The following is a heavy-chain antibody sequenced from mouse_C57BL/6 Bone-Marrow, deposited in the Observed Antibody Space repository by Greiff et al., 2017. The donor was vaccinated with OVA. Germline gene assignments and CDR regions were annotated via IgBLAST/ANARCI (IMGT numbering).Heavy chain of an antibody. CDR3: ARDLTGTDWYFDV. CDR1: GFTFSSYA. J-gene: IGHJ1*03. Sequence: EVMLVESGGGLVKPGGSLKLSCAASGFTFSSYAMSWVRQTPEKRLEWVATISDGGSYTYYPDNVKGRFTISRDNAKNNLYLQMSHLKSEDTAMYYCARDLTGTDWYFDVWGTGTTVTVSS. CDR2: ISDGGSYT. V-gene: IGHV5-4*01. D-gene: IGHD4-1*01.